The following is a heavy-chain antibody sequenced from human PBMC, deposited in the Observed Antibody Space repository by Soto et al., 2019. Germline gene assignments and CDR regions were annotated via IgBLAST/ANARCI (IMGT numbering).Heavy chain of an antibody. CDR1: GYSFTSYW. D-gene: IGHD4-4*01. Sequence: PGESLKISCKGSGYSFTSYWIGWVRQMPGKGLEWMGIIYPGDSDTRYSPSFQGQVTISADKSISTAYLQWSSLKASDTAMYYCARRHEPTSSPSRLYGMDVCGQGTIVTVYS. CDR3: ARRHEPTSSPSRLYGMDV. V-gene: IGHV5-51*01. J-gene: IGHJ6*02. CDR2: IYPGDSDT.